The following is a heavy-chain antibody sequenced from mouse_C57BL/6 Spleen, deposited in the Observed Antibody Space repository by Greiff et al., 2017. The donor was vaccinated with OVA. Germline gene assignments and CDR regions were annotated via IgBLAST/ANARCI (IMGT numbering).Heavy chain of an antibody. V-gene: IGHV1-69*01. Sequence: QVQLQQPGAELVMPGASVKLSCKASGYTFTSYWMHWVKQRPGQGLEWIGEIDPSDSYTNYNQKFKGKSTLTVDKSSSTAYMQLSSLTSEDSAVYYCARSPLITTVVRAMDYWGQGTTLTVSS. D-gene: IGHD1-1*01. CDR3: ARSPLITTVVRAMDY. CDR2: IDPSDSYT. CDR1: GYTFTSYW. J-gene: IGHJ2*01.